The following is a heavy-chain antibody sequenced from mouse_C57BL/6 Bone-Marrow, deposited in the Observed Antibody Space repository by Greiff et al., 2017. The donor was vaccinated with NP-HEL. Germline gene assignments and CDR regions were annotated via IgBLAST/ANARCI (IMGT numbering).Heavy chain of an antibody. CDR3: ARHYRLYDYDWYFDV. D-gene: IGHD2-4*01. Sequence: EVQGVESGGGLVKPGGSLTLSCAASGFTFSSYTMSWVRQTPEKRLEWVATISGGGGNTYYPDSVKGRFTISRDNAKNTLYLQMSSLRSEDTALYDCARHYRLYDYDWYFDVWGTGTTVTVSS. V-gene: IGHV5-9*01. CDR1: GFTFSSYT. CDR2: ISGGGGNT. J-gene: IGHJ1*03.